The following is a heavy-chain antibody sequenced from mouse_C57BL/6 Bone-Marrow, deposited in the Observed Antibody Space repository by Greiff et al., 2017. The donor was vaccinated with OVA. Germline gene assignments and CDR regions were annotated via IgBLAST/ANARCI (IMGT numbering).Heavy chain of an antibody. CDR1: GYTFTNYW. D-gene: IGHD1-1*01. J-gene: IGHJ3*01. CDR3: ATYYYGSSYGFAY. V-gene: IGHV1-63*01. Sequence: VKLMESGAELVRPGTSVKMSCKASGYTFTNYWIGWAKQRPGHGLEWIGDIYPGGGYTNYNEKFKGKATLTADKSSSTAYMQFSSLTSEDSAIYYCATYYYGSSYGFAYWGQGTLVTVSA. CDR2: IYPGGGYT.